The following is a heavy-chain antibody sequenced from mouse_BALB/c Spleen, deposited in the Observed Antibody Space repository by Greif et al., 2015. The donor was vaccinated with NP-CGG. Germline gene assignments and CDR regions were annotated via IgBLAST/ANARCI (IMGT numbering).Heavy chain of an antibody. Sequence: EVQLVESGGGLVQPGGSRKLSCAASGFTFSSFGMHWVRQAPEKGLEWVAYISSGSSTIYYADTVKGRFTISRDNPKNTLFLQMTSLRSEDTAMYYCARGDYGGHAYWGQGTLVTVSA. V-gene: IGHV5-17*02. D-gene: IGHD2-4*01. CDR2: ISSGSSTI. CDR3: ARGDYGGHAY. CDR1: GFTFSSFG. J-gene: IGHJ3*01.